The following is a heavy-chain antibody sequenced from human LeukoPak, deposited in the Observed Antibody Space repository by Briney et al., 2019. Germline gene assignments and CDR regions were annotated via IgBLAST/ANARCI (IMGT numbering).Heavy chain of an antibody. V-gene: IGHV3-23*01. CDR2: ISGSGGST. CDR1: GFTFSSYA. D-gene: IGHD5-18*01. Sequence: PGGSLRLSCAASGFTFSSYAMSWVRQAPGKGLEWVSAISGSGGSTYYADSVKGRFTISRDNSKNTLYLQMSSLRAEDTAVYYCVKAVLPLHSYGPGDYWGQGTLVTVSS. CDR3: VKAVLPLHSYGPGDY. J-gene: IGHJ4*02.